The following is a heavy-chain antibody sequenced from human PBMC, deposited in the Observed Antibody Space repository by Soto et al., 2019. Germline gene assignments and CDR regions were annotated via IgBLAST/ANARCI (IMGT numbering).Heavy chain of an antibody. CDR2: IKQDGSEK. CDR1: GFTFSSYW. Sequence: GGSLRLSCAASGFTFSSYWMSWVRQAPGKGLEWVANIKQDGSEKYYVDSVKGRFTISRDNAKNSLYLQMNSLRAEDTAVYYCARGPRPHCSGGSCYNFDYWGQGTLVTVSS. CDR3: ARGPRPHCSGGSCYNFDY. D-gene: IGHD2-15*01. V-gene: IGHV3-7*01. J-gene: IGHJ4*02.